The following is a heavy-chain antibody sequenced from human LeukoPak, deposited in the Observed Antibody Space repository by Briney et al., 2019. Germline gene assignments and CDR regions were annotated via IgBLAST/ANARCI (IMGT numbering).Heavy chain of an antibody. CDR3: ARGRTPAGPGAFDI. V-gene: IGHV4-34*01. CDR1: GGSFSGYY. J-gene: IGHJ3*02. D-gene: IGHD2-2*01. CDR2: INHSGST. Sequence: SETLSLTCAVYGGSFSGYYWSWIRQPPGKGLEWIGEINHSGSTNYNPSLKSRVTISVDTSKNQFSLKLSSVTAADTAVYYCARGRTPAGPGAFDIWGQGTTVTVSS.